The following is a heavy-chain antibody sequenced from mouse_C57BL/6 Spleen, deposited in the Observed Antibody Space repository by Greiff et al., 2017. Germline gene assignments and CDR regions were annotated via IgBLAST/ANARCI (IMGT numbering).Heavy chain of an antibody. Sequence: EVQLQQSGPELVKPGASVKMSCKASGYTFTDYNMHWVKQSHGKSLEWIGYINPNNGGTSYNQKFKGKATLTVNKSSSTAYMELRSLTSEDSAVYYCARYPNGYHPAMDYWGQGTSVTVSS. CDR3: ARYPNGYHPAMDY. D-gene: IGHD2-2*01. CDR2: INPNNGGT. V-gene: IGHV1-22*01. CDR1: GYTFTDYN. J-gene: IGHJ4*01.